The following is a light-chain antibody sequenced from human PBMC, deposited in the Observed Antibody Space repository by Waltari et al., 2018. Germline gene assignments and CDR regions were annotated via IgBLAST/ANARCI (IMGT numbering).Light chain of an antibody. J-gene: IGLJ3*02. V-gene: IGLV8-61*01. CDR1: SGSLSTTSY. CDR3: ALYMGSGIWV. Sequence: QTVVTQEPSLSVSPGGTVTPTCALSSGSLSTTSYATWYQQTPGQAPPTHDHQAPRRAPRRPVDSADALSTGVPDRFSGSIRGNIAALTITGAPADDESDYYCALYMGSGIWVFGGGTRLTVL. CDR2: SAD.